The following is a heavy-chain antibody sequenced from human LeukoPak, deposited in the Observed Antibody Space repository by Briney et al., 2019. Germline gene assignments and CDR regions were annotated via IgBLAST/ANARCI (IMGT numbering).Heavy chain of an antibody. CDR3: ARIMGFWSGYYTGLIHNWFDP. CDR1: GGSFSGYY. J-gene: IGHJ5*02. D-gene: IGHD3-3*01. CDR2: INHSGST. V-gene: IGHV4-34*01. Sequence: SGTLSLTCAVYGGSFSGYYWSWIRQPPGKGLEWIGEINHSGSTNYNPSLKSRVTISVDTSKNQFSLKLSSVTAADTAVYYCARIMGFWSGYYTGLIHNWFDPWGQGTLVTVSS.